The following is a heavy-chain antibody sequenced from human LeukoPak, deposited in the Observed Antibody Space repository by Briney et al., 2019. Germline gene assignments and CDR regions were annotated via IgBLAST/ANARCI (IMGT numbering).Heavy chain of an antibody. Sequence: SETLSLTCTVSGGSISNSSYYWGWIRQSPGKGLEWIGNVYYSRSTYYNPSLKSRVTISIDRSQNQFTLRLNSVTAADTAEYYCARSSYYDMLTGYFDYWGQGTPVTVSS. CDR3: ARSSYYDMLTGYFDY. J-gene: IGHJ4*02. V-gene: IGHV4-39*01. CDR2: VYYSRST. D-gene: IGHD3-9*01. CDR1: GGSISNSSYY.